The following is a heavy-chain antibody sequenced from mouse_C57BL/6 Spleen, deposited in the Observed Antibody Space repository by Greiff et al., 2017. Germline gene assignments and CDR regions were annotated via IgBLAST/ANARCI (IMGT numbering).Heavy chain of an antibody. CDR1: GYTFTSYW. V-gene: IGHV1-55*01. CDR3: AREGTGDWYFDG. CDR2: IYPGSGST. D-gene: IGHD1-1*02. Sequence: VQLQQPGAELVKPGASVKMSCKASGYTFTSYWITWVKQRPGQGLEWIGDIYPGSGSTNYNEKFKSKATLTVDTSSSTAYMQLSSLTSEDSAVYYCAREGTGDWYFDGWGTGTTVTVSS. J-gene: IGHJ1*03.